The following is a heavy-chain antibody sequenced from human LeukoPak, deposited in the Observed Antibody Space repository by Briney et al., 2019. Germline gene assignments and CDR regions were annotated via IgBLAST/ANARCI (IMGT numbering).Heavy chain of an antibody. Sequence: ASVKVSCKASGYTVTSFAMHWVRQAPGQGLEWMGWINAGNGNTKYSQKLQGRVTITRDTSASTAYMELSSLRSEDTAVYYCAREGSGYSYGYNLDYWGQGTLVTVSS. CDR2: INAGNGNT. CDR3: AREGSGYSYGYNLDY. V-gene: IGHV1-3*01. D-gene: IGHD5-18*01. J-gene: IGHJ4*02. CDR1: GYTVTSFA.